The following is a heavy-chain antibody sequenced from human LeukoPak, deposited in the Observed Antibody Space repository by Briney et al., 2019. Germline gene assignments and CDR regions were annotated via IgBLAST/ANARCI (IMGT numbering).Heavy chain of an antibody. CDR1: GFTFSSYS. J-gene: IGHJ4*02. Sequence: GSLRLSCAASGFTFSSYSMNWVRQAPGKGLEWIGEISHSGSTNYNPSLKSRVTISVDTSKNQFSLSLSSVTAADTAVYYCARGPRHYDILTGYYNRFDYWGQGTLVTVSS. CDR3: ARGPRHYDILTGYYNRFDY. CDR2: ISHSGST. V-gene: IGHV4-34*01. D-gene: IGHD3-9*01.